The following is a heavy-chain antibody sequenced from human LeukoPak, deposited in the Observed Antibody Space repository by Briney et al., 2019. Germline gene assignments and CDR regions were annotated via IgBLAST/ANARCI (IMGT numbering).Heavy chain of an antibody. Sequence: GGSLRLSCAASGFTVSSNYLSWVRQAPGKGLEWVSVIYRGGETYYADSVKGRFTISRDNSKNTLYLQMNSLRAEDTAVYYCARDRSYYDSSGHYLDYWGQGTLVTVSS. D-gene: IGHD3-22*01. V-gene: IGHV3-53*01. CDR2: IYRGGET. CDR3: ARDRSYYDSSGHYLDY. CDR1: GFTVSSNY. J-gene: IGHJ4*02.